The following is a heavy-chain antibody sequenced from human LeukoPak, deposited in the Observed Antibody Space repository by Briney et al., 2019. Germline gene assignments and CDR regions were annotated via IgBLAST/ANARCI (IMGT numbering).Heavy chain of an antibody. CDR3: ASWSDAWEFDS. V-gene: IGHV3-7*05. CDR1: GFTFSNSW. CDR2: IKEDGTDK. D-gene: IGHD1-26*01. Sequence: PGGSLRLSCAASGFTFSNSWMTWLRQAPGKGLEWVAHIKEDGTDKYYVDSVTGRFTISRDNTINSLYLQMRSLSAEDTAVYYCASWSDAWEFDSWGQGTLVSVSS. J-gene: IGHJ4*02.